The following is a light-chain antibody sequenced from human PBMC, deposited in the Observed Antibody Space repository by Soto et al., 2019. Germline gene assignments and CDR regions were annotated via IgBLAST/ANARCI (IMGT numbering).Light chain of an antibody. CDR3: QQYGSSPYT. CDR1: QSVSSSS. V-gene: IGKV3-20*01. J-gene: IGKJ2*01. Sequence: EIVLTQSPGTLSLSPGERATLSCRASQSVSSSSLAWYQQKPGQAPRLHIYGASSRATGIPDRFSGSGSGTALTLTISRLEPEGFAVFYWQQYGSSPYTFGPGTKLEIK. CDR2: GAS.